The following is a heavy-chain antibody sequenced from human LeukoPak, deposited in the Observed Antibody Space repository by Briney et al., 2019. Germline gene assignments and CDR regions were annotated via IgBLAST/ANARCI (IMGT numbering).Heavy chain of an antibody. CDR3: ARAISSGWYYYFDY. D-gene: IGHD6-19*01. CDR2: INPNSGGT. V-gene: IGHV1-2*02. J-gene: IGHJ4*02. Sequence: ASVKVSCKASGYTFTGYYMHWVRQAPGQGLEWMGWINPNSGGTNYAQKFQGRVTMTRDTSISTAYMELSRLRSDDTAVYYCARAISSGWYYYFDYWGQGTLVTVSS. CDR1: GYTFTGYY.